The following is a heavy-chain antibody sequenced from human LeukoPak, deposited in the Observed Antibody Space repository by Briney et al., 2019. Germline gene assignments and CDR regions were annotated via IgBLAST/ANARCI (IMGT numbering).Heavy chain of an antibody. CDR2: IHNDGNDP. Sequence: GRSLRLSCAASGLTFKIYSMHWVRQAPGKPLVWVSRIHNDGNDPIYADSVKGRFTVSRDNAKNTMYLQLNSLRDEDTAVYYCARDRPRNWLDPWGQGTLVTVSS. V-gene: IGHV3-74*01. CDR3: ARDRPRNWLDP. CDR1: GLTFKIYS. J-gene: IGHJ5*02.